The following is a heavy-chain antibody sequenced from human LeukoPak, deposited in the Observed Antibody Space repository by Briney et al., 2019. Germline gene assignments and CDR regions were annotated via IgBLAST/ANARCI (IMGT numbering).Heavy chain of an antibody. CDR1: GFTFSEYY. D-gene: IGHD3-3*01. J-gene: IGHJ3*02. Sequence: GGSLRLSCGASGFTFSEYYINWIRQAPGRGLEWISSISSSANTIYYADSVEGRFSISRDNARNSVYLEMNSLSGEDTAVYYCARGYDFSSGPPHAFDIWGQGTMVIVSS. CDR2: ISSSANTI. V-gene: IGHV3-11*04. CDR3: ARGYDFSSGPPHAFDI.